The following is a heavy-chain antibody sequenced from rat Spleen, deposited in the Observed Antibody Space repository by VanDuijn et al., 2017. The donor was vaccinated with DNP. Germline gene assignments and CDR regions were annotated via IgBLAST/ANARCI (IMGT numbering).Heavy chain of an antibody. J-gene: IGHJ3*01. V-gene: IGHV5-31*01. CDR3: ASGFGWFAY. D-gene: IGHD4-1*01. Sequence: EVQLVESGGDPVQPGRSLTLSCVVSGFTFNKDWMTWVRQVPGKGLEWIASITTGGEITYYPDSVKGRFTISRDPATNTLYLRLNSLRSEDTAIYYCASGFGWFAYWGQGTLVTVSS. CDR2: ITTGGEIT. CDR1: GFTFNKDW.